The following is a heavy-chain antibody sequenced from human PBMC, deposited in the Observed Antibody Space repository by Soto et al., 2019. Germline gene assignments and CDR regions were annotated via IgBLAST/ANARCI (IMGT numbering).Heavy chain of an antibody. V-gene: IGHV4-59*01. CDR1: GGSISSYY. CDR2: IYYTGST. D-gene: IGHD3-3*01. J-gene: IGHJ6*02. CDR3: ARVHTIFGENYYHYGMDV. Sequence: SETLSLTCTVSGGSISSYYWSWIRQPPGKGLEWIEYIYYTGSTNYNPSLKTRVTISVDASKNQFSLKLSSVTAADTAVYYCARVHTIFGENYYHYGMDVWGQGTTVTVSS.